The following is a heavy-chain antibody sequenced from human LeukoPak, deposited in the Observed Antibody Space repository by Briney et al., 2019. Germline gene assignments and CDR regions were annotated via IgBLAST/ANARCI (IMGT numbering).Heavy chain of an antibody. D-gene: IGHD6-13*01. CDR2: IIPIFGTA. J-gene: IGHJ3*02. CDR1: GGTFSSYA. V-gene: IGHV1-69*13. Sequence: SVKVSCKASGGTFSSYAISWVRRAPGQGLEWMGGIIPIFGTANCAQKFQGRVTITADESTSTAYMELSSLRSEDTAVYYCAQPPYSSSHTNHDAFDIWGQGTMVTVSS. CDR3: AQPPYSSSHTNHDAFDI.